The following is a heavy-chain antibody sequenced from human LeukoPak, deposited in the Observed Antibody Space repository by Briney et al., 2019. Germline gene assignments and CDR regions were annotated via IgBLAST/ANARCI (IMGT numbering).Heavy chain of an antibody. D-gene: IGHD1-26*01. J-gene: IGHJ4*02. CDR1: GFTFSSYA. V-gene: IGHV3-23*01. CDR2: ISGSGGST. CDR3: AKGVGGGSYFPADY. Sequence: GGSLRLSCAASGFTFSSYAMSWVRQAPGKGLEWVSAISGSGGSTHYADSVKGRFTISRDNSKNTLYLQMNSLRAEDTAVYYCAKGVGGGSYFPADYWGQGTLVTVSS.